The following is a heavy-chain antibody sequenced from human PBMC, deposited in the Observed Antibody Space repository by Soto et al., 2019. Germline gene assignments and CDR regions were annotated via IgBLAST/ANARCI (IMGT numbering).Heavy chain of an antibody. J-gene: IGHJ4*02. CDR3: ASDPGIAAAGMDY. CDR2: ISSSSSRI. V-gene: IGHV3-48*04. CDR1: GFSFNTYA. Sequence: EVQLVESGGGLIQPGGSLRLSCAASGFSFNTYAMNWVRQAPGKGPEWISYISSSSSRIYYADSVKGRFTLSRDNAKNSLYLQMNSLRAEDTAVYYCASDPGIAAAGMDYWGQGTLVTVSS. D-gene: IGHD6-25*01.